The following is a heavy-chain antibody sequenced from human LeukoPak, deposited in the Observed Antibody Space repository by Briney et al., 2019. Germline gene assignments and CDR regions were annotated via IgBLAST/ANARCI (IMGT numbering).Heavy chain of an antibody. Sequence: SETLSPTCAVSGGSISSSNWWSWVRQPPGKGLEWIGEIYHSGSTNYNPSLKSRVTISVDKSKNQFSLKLSSVTAADTAVYYCARGILGIAVAGYFDYWGQGTLVTVSS. CDR3: ARGILGIAVAGYFDY. V-gene: IGHV4-4*02. J-gene: IGHJ4*02. D-gene: IGHD6-19*01. CDR2: IYHSGST. CDR1: GGSISSSNW.